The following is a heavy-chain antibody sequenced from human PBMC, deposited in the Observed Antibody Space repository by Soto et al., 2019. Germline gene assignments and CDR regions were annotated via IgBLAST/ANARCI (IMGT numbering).Heavy chain of an antibody. V-gene: IGHV3-11*01. J-gene: IGHJ5*02. Sequence: PGGSLRLSCAASGFTFSDYYMSWIRQAPGKGLEWVSYISSSGSTIYYADSVKGRFTNSRDNAKNSLYLQMNRLRAEDTAVYYCERSEVVVVPAAGFDPWGQGTLVTVSS. CDR2: ISSSGSTI. D-gene: IGHD2-2*01. CDR1: GFTFSDYY. CDR3: ERSEVVVVPAAGFDP.